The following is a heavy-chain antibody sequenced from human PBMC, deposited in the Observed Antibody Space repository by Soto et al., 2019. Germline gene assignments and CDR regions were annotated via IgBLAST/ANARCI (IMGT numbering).Heavy chain of an antibody. CDR2: IDPTDSYT. V-gene: IGHV5-10-1*01. D-gene: IGHD2-2*02. CDR3: APPPPLYTTSRGGSYGMDV. CDR1: RYNFTSYW. Sequence: GESLKISCKGSRYNFTSYWITWVRQMPGKGLEGMGRIDPTDSYTNYSPSFQGHVTISADMSIHTAYLQWSSLNASDTAMYYCAPPPPLYTTSRGGSYGMDVWGQGTRVTGS. J-gene: IGHJ6*02.